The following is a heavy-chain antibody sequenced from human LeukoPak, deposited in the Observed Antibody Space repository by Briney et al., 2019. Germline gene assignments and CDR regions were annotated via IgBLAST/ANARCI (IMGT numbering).Heavy chain of an antibody. Sequence: GASAKVSCKASGYTFTSYYMHWVRQAPGQGLEWMGIINPSGGSTSYAQKFQGRVTMTRDTSTSTVYMELSSLRSEDTAVYYCARDNCGGDCLIPHDAFDIWGQGTMVTVSS. V-gene: IGHV1-46*01. CDR1: GYTFTSYY. D-gene: IGHD2-21*02. CDR3: ARDNCGGDCLIPHDAFDI. CDR2: INPSGGST. J-gene: IGHJ3*02.